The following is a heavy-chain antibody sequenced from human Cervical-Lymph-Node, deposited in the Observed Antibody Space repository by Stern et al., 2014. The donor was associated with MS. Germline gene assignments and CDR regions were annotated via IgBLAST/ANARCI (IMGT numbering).Heavy chain of an antibody. D-gene: IGHD6-13*01. J-gene: IGHJ5*02. CDR1: GYSISSGYY. V-gene: IGHV4-38-2*02. CDR3: AREEQQLVHGNWFDP. CDR2: IYHSGST. Sequence: QVQLVESGPGLVKPSETLSLTCTVSGYSISSGYYWGWIRQPPGKGLEWIGSIYHSGSTYYNPSLKSRVTISVDTSQNQFSLKLSSGTAADTAVYYCAREEQQLVHGNWFDPWGQGTLVTVSS.